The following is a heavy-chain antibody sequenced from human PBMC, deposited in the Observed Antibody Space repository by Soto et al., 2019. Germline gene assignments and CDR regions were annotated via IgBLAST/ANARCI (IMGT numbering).Heavy chain of an antibody. CDR3: AREVVGATPAFDI. D-gene: IGHD1-26*01. V-gene: IGHV3-21*01. Sequence: GGSLRLSCASSGFTFSSYSMNWVRQAPGKGLEWVSSISSSSSYIYYADSVKGRFTISRDNAKNSLYLQMNSLRAEDTAVYYCAREVVGATPAFDIWGQGTMVTVSS. CDR1: GFTFSSYS. J-gene: IGHJ3*02. CDR2: ISSSSSYI.